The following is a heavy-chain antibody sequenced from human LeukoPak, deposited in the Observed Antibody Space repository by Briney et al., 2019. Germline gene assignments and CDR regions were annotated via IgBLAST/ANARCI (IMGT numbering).Heavy chain of an antibody. J-gene: IGHJ4*02. CDR2: ISYSGTT. CDR3: ARSLYGSSPNPYYFDY. CDR1: GASISNYF. Sequence: SETLSLTCTVSGASISNYFWSWIRQPPGRGLEWIGYISYSGTTNFSPSLKSRVTISVDTSKNHFSLKLSSVTAADTAMYYCARSLYGSSPNPYYFDYWGQGTLVTVSS. D-gene: IGHD6-6*01. V-gene: IGHV4-59*12.